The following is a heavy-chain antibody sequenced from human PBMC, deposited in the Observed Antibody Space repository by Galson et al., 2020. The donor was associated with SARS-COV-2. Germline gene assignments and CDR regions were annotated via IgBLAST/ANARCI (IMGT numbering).Heavy chain of an antibody. V-gene: IGHV4-39*01. CDR1: GGSLSSISFS. J-gene: IGHJ5*02. CDR3: ARQRWFNWLDP. CDR2: IYYSGST. Sequence: SETLSLTCTVSGGSLSSISFSWGWIRQPPGKGLEWIGTIYYSGSTYYSPSLKSRVTISVDTSKNQFSLKLSSVTAADTAVYYCARQRWFNWLDPWGQGSLVTVSS. D-gene: IGHD2-15*01.